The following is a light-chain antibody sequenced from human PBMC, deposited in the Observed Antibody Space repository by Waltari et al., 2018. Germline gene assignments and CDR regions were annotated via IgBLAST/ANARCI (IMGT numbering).Light chain of an antibody. CDR3: QVWDVESDHVF. Sequence: SYGLTHPPSVSVSPGPTARLTCGEDHFGPADGNWYQQKPPQAPLLVIYTNSARPSGIPDRFSGSRSGNTATLIIGGVEAGDEAEYYCQVWDVESDHVFFGGGTRLTVL. CDR2: TNS. J-gene: IGLJ7*01. CDR1: HFGPAD. V-gene: IGLV3-21*01.